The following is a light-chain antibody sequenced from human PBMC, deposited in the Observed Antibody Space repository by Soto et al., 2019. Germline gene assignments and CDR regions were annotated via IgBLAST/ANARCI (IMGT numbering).Light chain of an antibody. Sequence: QPVLTQSPSASASLGASVKLTCTLSSGHSSYAIAWHQQQPEKGPRYLMKLNSDVSHSKGDGIPDRFSGSSSGAERYLTISSLQSEDEADYYCQTWGTGIHVVFGGGTKVTVL. CDR2: LNSDVSH. CDR1: SGHSSYA. J-gene: IGLJ2*01. V-gene: IGLV4-69*01. CDR3: QTWGTGIHVV.